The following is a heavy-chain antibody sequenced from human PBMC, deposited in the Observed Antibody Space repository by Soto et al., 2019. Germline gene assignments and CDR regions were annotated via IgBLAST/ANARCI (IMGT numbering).Heavy chain of an antibody. Sequence: SLKVSCKAAGGTFSSLDINWVRQAPGQGLEWMGGIIPISETTNYAQIFQGRVSIVADISTSTAYMELSRLRSEDTAVYYCARALLSHSYDSGGYDSYFHAMDVWGQGTPVTVSS. CDR2: IIPISETT. J-gene: IGHJ6*02. CDR1: GGTFSSLD. CDR3: ARALLSHSYDSGGYDSYFHAMDV. V-gene: IGHV1-69*06. D-gene: IGHD3-22*01.